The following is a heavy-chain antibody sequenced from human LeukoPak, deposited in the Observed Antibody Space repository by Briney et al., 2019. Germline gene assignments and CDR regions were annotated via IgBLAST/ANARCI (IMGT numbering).Heavy chain of an antibody. CDR1: GGSISSYY. D-gene: IGHD3-22*01. V-gene: IGHV4-59*13. J-gene: IGHJ3*02. CDR3: ARVYVSSGSDAFDI. CDR2: IYYSGST. Sequence: SETLSLTCTVSGGSISSYYWSWIRQPPGKGLEGIGYIYYSGSTNYKPSLKSRVTISVETSKNQFSLKLSSVAAADTAVYYCARVYVSSGSDAFDIWGQGTMVTVSS.